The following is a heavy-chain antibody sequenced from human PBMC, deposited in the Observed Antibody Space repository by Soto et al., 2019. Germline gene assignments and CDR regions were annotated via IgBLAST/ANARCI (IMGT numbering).Heavy chain of an antibody. CDR1: GLIFSDYY. D-gene: IGHD3-3*02. V-gene: IGHV3-11*05. J-gene: IGHJ6*02. CDR2: ISSSGHYT. Sequence: QVQLVESGGGLVKPGGSLRLSCAASGLIFSDYYMSWIRQAPGKGLEWVSYISSSGHYTKNADSVQGRFTISRDNAKNSLDLQMNNLRAEDTAVYYCARELDGIDVWGQGTTVTVSS. CDR3: ARELDGIDV.